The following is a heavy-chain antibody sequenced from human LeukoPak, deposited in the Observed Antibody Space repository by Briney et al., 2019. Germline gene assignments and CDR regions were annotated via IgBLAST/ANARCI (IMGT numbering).Heavy chain of an antibody. V-gene: IGHV3-30*18. CDR2: ISYDGSNK. D-gene: IGHD6-13*01. J-gene: IGHJ4*02. CDR1: GFTFSSYG. Sequence: GGSLRLSCAASGFTFSSYGMHWVSQAPGKGLEWVAVISYDGSNKYYADSVKGRFTISRDNSKNTLYLQMNSLRAEDTAVYYCAKAPGYSSSWYFDYWGQGTLVTVSS. CDR3: AKAPGYSSSWYFDY.